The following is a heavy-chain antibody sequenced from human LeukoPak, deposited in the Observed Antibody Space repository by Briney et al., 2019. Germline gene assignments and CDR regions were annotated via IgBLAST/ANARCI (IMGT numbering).Heavy chain of an antibody. J-gene: IGHJ6*02. CDR2: VKSKTNPGTT. V-gene: IGHV3-15*01. CDR3: IRSLGGAMAV. Sequence: GGSLRLSCAASGFTFSSYAMSWVRHAPGKGLEWVGRVKSKTNPGTTDYAAPVKGRFTISRDDSKNMLHLQMNSLKTEDTGVYYCIRSLGGAMAVWGQGTTVTVSS. CDR1: GFTFSSYA. D-gene: IGHD3-10*01.